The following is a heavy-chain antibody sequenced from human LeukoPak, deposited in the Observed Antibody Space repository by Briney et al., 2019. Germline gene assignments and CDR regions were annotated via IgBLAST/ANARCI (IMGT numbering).Heavy chain of an antibody. D-gene: IGHD1-26*01. Sequence: SETLSLTCTVSGASTSAYYWSWIRQPPGKGLEWIGYSYSGGNANYNPSLKTRVTISIDTSENQFSLGLTSVTAADTAVYFCAHSKRGGGYYINAFAVWGQGTLVTISS. CDR2: SYSGGNA. J-gene: IGHJ3*01. CDR1: GASTSAYY. V-gene: IGHV4-59*01. CDR3: AHSKRGGGYYINAFAV.